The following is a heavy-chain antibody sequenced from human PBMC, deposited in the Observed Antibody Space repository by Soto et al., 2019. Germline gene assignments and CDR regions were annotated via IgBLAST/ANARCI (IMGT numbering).Heavy chain of an antibody. CDR1: GGTFSSYT. CDR2: IIPILGIA. Sequence: SVKVSCKASGGTFSSYTISWVRQAPGQGLEWMGRIIPILGIANYAQKFQGRVTMTTDTSTSTAYMELRSLRSDDTAVYYCARDRSSSSLWGQGTLVTVSS. D-gene: IGHD6-6*01. V-gene: IGHV1-69*04. J-gene: IGHJ4*02. CDR3: ARDRSSSSL.